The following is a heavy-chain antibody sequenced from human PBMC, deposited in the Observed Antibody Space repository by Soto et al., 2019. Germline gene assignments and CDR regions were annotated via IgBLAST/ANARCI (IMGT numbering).Heavy chain of an antibody. Sequence: QVQLVESGGGLVKPGGSLRLSCAASGFTFSDYYMSWIRQAPGKGLEWVSYISSSGSIIYHADSMKGPFTISRDNAKTPLYLQMTSLRVEDTAVYYCARDCRSTSCYGYFQKWGQGTLVTVSS. CDR2: ISSSGSII. J-gene: IGHJ1*01. D-gene: IGHD2-2*01. CDR3: ARDCRSTSCYGYFQK. CDR1: GFTFSDYY. V-gene: IGHV3-11*01.